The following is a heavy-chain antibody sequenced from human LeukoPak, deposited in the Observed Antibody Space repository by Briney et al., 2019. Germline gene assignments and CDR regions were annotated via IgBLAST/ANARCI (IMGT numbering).Heavy chain of an antibody. CDR2: INPNSGGT. D-gene: IGHD3-9*01. J-gene: IGHJ5*02. CDR3: ARDGRYFDWSYNWFDP. V-gene: IGHV1-2*02. CDR1: GYTFIDYY. Sequence: ASVKVSCKASGYTFIDYYIHWVRHAPGQGLEWMGWINPNSGGTNSAQKFQGRVTMTRDTSISTAYMELSRLRSDDTAVYYCARDGRYFDWSYNWFDPWGQGTLVTVSS.